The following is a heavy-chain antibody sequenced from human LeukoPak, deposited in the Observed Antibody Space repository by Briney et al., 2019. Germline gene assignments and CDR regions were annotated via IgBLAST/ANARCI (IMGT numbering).Heavy chain of an antibody. CDR2: IYSGGTT. Sequence: PGGSLRLSCAASGFTVSSNYMSWVRQAPGKGLEWVSVIYSGGTTYYADSVKGRLTISRDDSKNTLYLQMNSLRADDTAIYYCARMLISSGYYVDYWGQGTLVTVSA. D-gene: IGHD6-19*01. CDR1: GFTVSSNY. CDR3: ARMLISSGYYVDY. V-gene: IGHV3-53*01. J-gene: IGHJ4*02.